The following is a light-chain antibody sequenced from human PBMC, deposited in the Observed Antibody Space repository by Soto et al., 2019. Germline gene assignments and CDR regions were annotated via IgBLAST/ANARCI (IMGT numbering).Light chain of an antibody. CDR1: QTVSSTY. J-gene: IGKJ5*01. CDR2: DSS. Sequence: IGMWQCPAPLSLSPVEGDTLSRSSSQTVSSTYFAWYQQRPGQSPRLLFYDSSTRAAGIPDRFSCSGSGRDFTLTINRLEPEDSAVYYCQQLGTSPITFGQGTRLEIK. CDR3: QQLGTSPIT. V-gene: IGKV3-20*01.